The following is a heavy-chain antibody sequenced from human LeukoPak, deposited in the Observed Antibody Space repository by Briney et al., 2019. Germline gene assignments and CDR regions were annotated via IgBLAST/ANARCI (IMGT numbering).Heavy chain of an antibody. CDR1: GGSINSGDYY. CDR2: IYYSGST. CDR3: ARDIGFLGSSTSLRYYYYYMDV. Sequence: PSQTLSLTCTVSGGSINSGDYYWGWIRQPPGKGLEWIGFIYYSGSTYYNPSLKSRVTISVDMSKKQFSLKLSSVTAADTAVYYCARDIGFLGSSTSLRYYYYYMDVWGKGTTVTVSS. J-gene: IGHJ6*03. V-gene: IGHV4-30-4*08. D-gene: IGHD2-2*01.